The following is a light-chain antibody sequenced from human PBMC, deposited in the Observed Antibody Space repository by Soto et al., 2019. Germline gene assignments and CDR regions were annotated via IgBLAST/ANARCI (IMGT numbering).Light chain of an antibody. CDR1: QSISSTY. CDR2: DAS. V-gene: IGKV3-20*01. J-gene: IGKJ2*01. CDR3: QQYGSSPMYT. Sequence: EIVLTQSPGTLSLSPWERATLSCRASQSISSTYLTWYHQRPGQAPRLLIYDASRRATGIPDRFSGSGSGTDFTLTISRLEPEDFAVYYCQQYGSSPMYTFGQGTKVDIK.